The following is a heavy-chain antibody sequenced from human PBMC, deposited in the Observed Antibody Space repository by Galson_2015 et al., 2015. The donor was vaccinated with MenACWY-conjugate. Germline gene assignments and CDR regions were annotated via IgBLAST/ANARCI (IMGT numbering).Heavy chain of an antibody. CDR2: INPVDSNI. J-gene: IGHJ6*02. CDR3: ARHPPGGRGMDV. D-gene: IGHD1-26*01. V-gene: IGHV5-51*01. CDR1: GSSFPNYW. Sequence: QSGAEVKKPGESLKISCQGSGSSFPNYWIAWVRQMPGKGLEWVGLINPVDSNIRYSPSFQGQVTISADESVSTAYLQWSSLKASDTAMYYCARHPPGGRGMDVWGRGTTVTVSS.